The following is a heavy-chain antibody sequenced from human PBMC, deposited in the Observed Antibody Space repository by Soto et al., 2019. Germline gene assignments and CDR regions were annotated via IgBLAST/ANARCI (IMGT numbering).Heavy chain of an antibody. J-gene: IGHJ4*02. CDR2: IHPEGINT. V-gene: IGHV1-46*01. D-gene: IGHD3-16*01. CDR1: GYSFISHY. CDR3: ARGEFLSYDDY. Sequence: ASVKVSCKAFGYSFISHYMHWVRQAPGQGLEWMGTIHPEGINTDYSQKFQGRVTMTSDTSTSTVYMELTSLRSEDTAVYYCARGEFLSYDDYWGQGTLVTVSS.